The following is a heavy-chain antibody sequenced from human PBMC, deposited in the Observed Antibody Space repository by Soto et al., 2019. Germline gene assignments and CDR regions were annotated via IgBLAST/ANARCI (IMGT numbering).Heavy chain of an antibody. V-gene: IGHV3-30*18. J-gene: IGHJ4*02. Sequence: GGSLRLSCAASGFTFSSYGMHWVRQAPGKGLEWVAVISYDGSNKYYADSVKGRFTISRDNSKNTLYLQMNSLRAEDTAVYYCAKDLGDTPYYFDYWGQGTLVTVSS. CDR3: AKDLGDTPYYFDY. D-gene: IGHD2-21*02. CDR2: ISYDGSNK. CDR1: GFTFSSYG.